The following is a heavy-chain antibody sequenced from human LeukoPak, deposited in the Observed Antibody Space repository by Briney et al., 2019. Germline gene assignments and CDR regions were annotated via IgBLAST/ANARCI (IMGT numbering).Heavy chain of an antibody. V-gene: IGHV3-23*01. J-gene: IGHJ5*02. CDR2: ISGSGGST. D-gene: IGHD3-22*01. CDR3: AKDGDMIVVVTYANWFDP. Sequence: GGSLRLSCAASGFTFSSYAMSWVRQAPGKGLEWVSAISGSGGSTYYADSVKGRFTISRDNSKNTLYLQMNSLRAEDTAVYYCAKDGDMIVVVTYANWFDPWGQGTLVAVSS. CDR1: GFTFSSYA.